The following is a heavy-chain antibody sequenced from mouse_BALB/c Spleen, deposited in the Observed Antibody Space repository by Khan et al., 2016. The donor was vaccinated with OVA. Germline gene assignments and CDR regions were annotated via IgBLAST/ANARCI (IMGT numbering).Heavy chain of an antibody. CDR3: ARAGYFAWFAY. V-gene: IGHV14-1*02. J-gene: IGHJ3*01. CDR1: GFNFKDYY. CDR2: IDPEHGET. Sequence: VQLQQSGADLVRPGALVKLSCKASGFNFKDYYMHWVKQSPEQGLEWIGLIDPEHGETLYDPKFKGKASVTADTSSTTAYLQLSSLTSEDTAVYYCARAGYFAWFAYWGQGTLVTVSA.